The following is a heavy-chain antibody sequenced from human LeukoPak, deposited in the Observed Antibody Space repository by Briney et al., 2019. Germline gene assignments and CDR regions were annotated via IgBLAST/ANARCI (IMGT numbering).Heavy chain of an antibody. V-gene: IGHV3-33*01. Sequence: GGSPRLSCAASGFTFSSYGMHWVRQAPGKGLEWVAVIWYDGSNKYYADSVKGRFTISRDNSKNTLYLQMNSLRAEDTAVYYCAGDSWSIAARPTSYYYYMDVWGKGTTVTVSS. CDR3: AGDSWSIAARPTSYYYYMDV. CDR1: GFTFSSYG. J-gene: IGHJ6*03. D-gene: IGHD6-6*01. CDR2: IWYDGSNK.